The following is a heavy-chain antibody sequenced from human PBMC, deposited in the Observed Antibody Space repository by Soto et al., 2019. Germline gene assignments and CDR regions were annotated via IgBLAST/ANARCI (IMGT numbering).Heavy chain of an antibody. CDR1: GYRFSDYY. Sequence: QVQLVQSGAEVKKPGASVTVSCKASGYRFSDYYLHWVRQAPGQGPGRMGWMNPNSGDTKYAQKFKGRVTTTMGTSVRTAFMELNWLTSDDTAVYYCARESGGATATLDYYYFYMDVWGIGTTVTVSS. CDR2: MNPNSGDT. CDR3: ARESGGATATLDYYYFYMDV. V-gene: IGHV1-2*02. D-gene: IGHD5-12*01. J-gene: IGHJ6*03.